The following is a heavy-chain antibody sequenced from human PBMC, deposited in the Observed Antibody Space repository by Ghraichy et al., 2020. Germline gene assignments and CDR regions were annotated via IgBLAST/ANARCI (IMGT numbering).Heavy chain of an antibody. Sequence: TLVKPTQTLTLTCTFSGFSLSARGVGVGWIRQPPGEALEWLALTYWDDDKRYSPSLKSRLTITKDTSKNQVVLTMTNIDPVDTATYYCARGVRGVSNYYFDYWGQGTLVTVSS. CDR2: TYWDDDK. CDR3: ARGVRGVSNYYFDY. CDR1: GFSLSARGVG. J-gene: IGHJ4*02. D-gene: IGHD3-10*01. V-gene: IGHV2-5*02.